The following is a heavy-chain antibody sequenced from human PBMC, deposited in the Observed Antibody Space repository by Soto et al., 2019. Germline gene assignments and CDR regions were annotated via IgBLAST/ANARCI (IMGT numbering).Heavy chain of an antibody. CDR2: ISSSSSSI. Sequence: EVQLVESGGGLVQPGGSLRLSCVASGFTFSTYSMNWVRQAPGKGLEWVSYISSSSSSIYYADSVKGRFTISRDNAKNSLYLQMNSLTDEDTAVYYFARPLSNWYDAWFHPWGQGTLVTVSS. J-gene: IGHJ5*02. V-gene: IGHV3-48*02. D-gene: IGHD1-1*01. CDR1: GFTFSTYS. CDR3: ARPLSNWYDAWFHP.